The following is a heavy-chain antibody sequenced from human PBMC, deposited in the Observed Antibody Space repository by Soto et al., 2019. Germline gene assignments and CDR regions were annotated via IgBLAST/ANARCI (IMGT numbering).Heavy chain of an antibody. J-gene: IGHJ5*02. Sequence: SETLSLTCTVSGDSISSGAYYWSWIRQPPGKGLEWIGSIYHTGNTYYNPSLRSRVTISVDTSKNQFSLKLTSVTAADTAVYYCARDYYDSSDYTTNWFDPWGQGTLVTVSS. V-gene: IGHV4-39*01. D-gene: IGHD3-22*01. CDR2: IYHTGNT. CDR1: GDSISSGAYY. CDR3: ARDYYDSSDYTTNWFDP.